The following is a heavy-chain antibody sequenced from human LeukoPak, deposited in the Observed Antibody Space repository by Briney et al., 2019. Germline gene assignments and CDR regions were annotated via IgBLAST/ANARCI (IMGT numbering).Heavy chain of an antibody. J-gene: IGHJ4*02. D-gene: IGHD3-22*01. CDR1: GFTFSSYA. V-gene: IGHV3-23*01. Sequence: PGGSLRLSCAASGFTFSSYAMSWVRQAPGKGLEWVSAISGSGGSTYYADSVKGRFTISRDNSKNTLYLQMNSLRAEDTAVYYCAKDYNYYDSSGYYGMDYWGQGTLVTVSS. CDR3: AKDYNYYDSSGYYGMDY. CDR2: ISGSGGST.